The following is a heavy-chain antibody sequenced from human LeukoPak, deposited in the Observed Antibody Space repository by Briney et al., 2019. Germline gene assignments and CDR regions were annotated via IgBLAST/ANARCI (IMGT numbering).Heavy chain of an antibody. V-gene: IGHV3-15*01. CDR1: GFTFSNAW. CDR2: IKSKTDGGTT. Sequence: GGSLRLSCAASGFTFSNAWMSWVRQAPGKGLEWVGRIKSKTDGGTTDYAAPVKGRFTISRDDSKNTLYLQMNSLKTEDTAVYYCAGAVYSSGWSTPADYWGQGTLVTVSS. CDR3: AGAVYSSGWSTPADY. J-gene: IGHJ4*02. D-gene: IGHD6-19*01.